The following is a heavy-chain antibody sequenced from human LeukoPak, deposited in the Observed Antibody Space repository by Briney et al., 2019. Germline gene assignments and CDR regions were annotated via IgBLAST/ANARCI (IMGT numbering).Heavy chain of an antibody. CDR3: AKRGVVIRVILVGFHKEANYFES. V-gene: IGHV3-23*01. CDR1: GFPFSSYA. CDR2: LGDSGGST. D-gene: IGHD3-22*01. J-gene: IGHJ4*02. Sequence: PGGSLRLSCVASGFPFSSYAMSWVRQAPGKGLEWVSSLGDSGGSTYYTDSLKGRFIISRDNSKNTLFLQMTSLRPDDTAVYFCAKRGVVIRVILVGFHKEANYFESWGRGALVTVSS.